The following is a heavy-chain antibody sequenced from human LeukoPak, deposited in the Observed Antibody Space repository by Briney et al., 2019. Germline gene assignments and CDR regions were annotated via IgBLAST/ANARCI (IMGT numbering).Heavy chain of an antibody. CDR3: ARDLVRGVRVFDY. CDR2: ISSSSSYI. Sequence: GGSLRLSRAASGFTFSSYSMNWVRQAPGKGLEWVSSISSSSSYIYYADSVKGRFTISRDNAKNSLYLQMNSLRAEDTAVYYCARDLVRGVRVFDYWGQGTLVTVSS. J-gene: IGHJ4*02. V-gene: IGHV3-21*01. D-gene: IGHD3-10*01. CDR1: GFTFSSYS.